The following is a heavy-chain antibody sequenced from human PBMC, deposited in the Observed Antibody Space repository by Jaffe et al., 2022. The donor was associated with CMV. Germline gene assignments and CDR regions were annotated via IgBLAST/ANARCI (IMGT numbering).Heavy chain of an antibody. Sequence: QVQLQESGPGLVKPSETLSLTCTVSGGSISSYYWSWIRQPAGKGLEWIGRIYTSGSTNYNPSLKSRVTMSVDTSKNQFSLKLSSVTAADTAVYYCARDLSDCSSTSCYPYYYYGMDVWGQGTTVTVSS. CDR3: ARDLSDCSSTSCYPYYYYGMDV. CDR2: IYTSGST. CDR1: GGSISSYY. V-gene: IGHV4-4*07. D-gene: IGHD2-2*01. J-gene: IGHJ6*02.